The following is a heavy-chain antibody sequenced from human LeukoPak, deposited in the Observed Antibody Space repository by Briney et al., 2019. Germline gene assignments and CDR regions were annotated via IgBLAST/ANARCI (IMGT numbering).Heavy chain of an antibody. Sequence: GGSLRLSCAASGFTFSSYWMNWARQAPGKGLEWVASINHNGNVNYYVDSVKGRFTISRDNAKNSLYLQMSNLRAEDTAVYYCAKTESIYYDFWSGYYDYWGQGTLVTVSS. D-gene: IGHD3-3*01. CDR1: GFTFSSYW. J-gene: IGHJ4*02. CDR2: INHNGNVN. CDR3: AKTESIYYDFWSGYYDY. V-gene: IGHV3-7*03.